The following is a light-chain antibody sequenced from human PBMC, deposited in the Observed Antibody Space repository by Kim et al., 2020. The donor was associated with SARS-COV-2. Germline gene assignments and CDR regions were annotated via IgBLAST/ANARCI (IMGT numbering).Light chain of an antibody. Sequence: SYELTQPPSVPVTPGQTARITCSGDALPKQYAYWYQQKPGQAPVLVIYKDSERPSGIPERFSGSSSGTTVTLTISGVQAEDEADYYCQSADSSGTYFWVFGGGTQLTVL. V-gene: IGLV3-25*03. CDR2: KDS. J-gene: IGLJ3*02. CDR1: ALPKQY. CDR3: QSADSSGTYFWV.